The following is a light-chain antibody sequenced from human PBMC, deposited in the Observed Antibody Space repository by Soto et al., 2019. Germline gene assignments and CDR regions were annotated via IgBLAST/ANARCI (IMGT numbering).Light chain of an antibody. Sequence: EIVLTQSPGTLSLSPGERATLSSSASQSVSSSYFAWYQQKPGQAPRLLIYGASSRATGIPDRFSGSGSGTDFTLTISRLEPEDFAVYYCQQYGSSPENTFGGGTKVEIK. CDR2: GAS. CDR3: QQYGSSPENT. V-gene: IGKV3-20*01. CDR1: QSVSSSY. J-gene: IGKJ4*01.